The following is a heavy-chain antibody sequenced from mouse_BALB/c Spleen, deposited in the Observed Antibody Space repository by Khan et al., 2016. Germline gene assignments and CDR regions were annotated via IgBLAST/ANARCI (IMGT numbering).Heavy chain of an antibody. J-gene: IGHJ2*01. Sequence: EVELVESGGGLVKPGGSLKLSCAASGFTFSSYAMSWVRQTPEKRLEWVASISSGGSTYYPDSVKGRFTISRESARNIMKLQRRGLRSEDTAMYYCARADYGNYGDYFDYWGQGTTLPVSS. CDR2: ISSGGST. V-gene: IGHV5-6-5*01. CDR1: GFTFSSYA. D-gene: IGHD2-1*01. CDR3: ARADYGNYGDYFDY.